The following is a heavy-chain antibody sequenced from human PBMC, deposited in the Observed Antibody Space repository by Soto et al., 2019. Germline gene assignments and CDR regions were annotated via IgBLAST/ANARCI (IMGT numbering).Heavy chain of an antibody. D-gene: IGHD3-22*01. CDR1: GGSISSYY. J-gene: IGHJ5*02. CDR2: IYYSGST. CDR3: ARDAVIPPGRYDSSGYYDYNWFDP. Sequence: SETLSLTCTVSGGSISSYYSSWIRQPPGKGLEWIGYIYYSGSTNYNPSLKSRVTISVDTSKNQFSLKLSSVTAADTAVYYCARDAVIPPGRYDSSGYYDYNWFDPWGQGTLVTVSS. V-gene: IGHV4-59*01.